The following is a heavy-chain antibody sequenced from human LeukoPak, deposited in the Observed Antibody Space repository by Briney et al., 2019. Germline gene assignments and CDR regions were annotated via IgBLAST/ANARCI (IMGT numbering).Heavy chain of an antibody. CDR2: IYSGGST. CDR3: AKTLEEYYDSSGYSY. D-gene: IGHD3-22*01. J-gene: IGHJ4*02. Sequence: GGSLRLSCAASGFTVSSNYMSWVRQAPGKGLEWVSVIYSGGSTYYADSVKGRFTISRDNSKNTLYLQMNSLRAEDTAVYYCAKTLEEYYDSSGYSYWGQGTLVTVSS. V-gene: IGHV3-53*05. CDR1: GFTVSSNY.